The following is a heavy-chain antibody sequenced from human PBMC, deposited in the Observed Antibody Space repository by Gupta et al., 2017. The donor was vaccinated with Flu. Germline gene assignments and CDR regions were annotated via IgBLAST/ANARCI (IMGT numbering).Heavy chain of an antibody. J-gene: IGHJ5*02. CDR3: ARESDGDNNWFDP. Sequence: EVQLVESGGGLVKPGGSLRLSCAASVFTFSSYTMNLVRQASGKGLEWVSSISGSSSYIYYADSVKGRLTISRENAKNSLYLQMNSLRAEDTAVYYCARESDGDNNWFDPWGQGTLVTVSS. CDR1: VFTFSSYT. V-gene: IGHV3-21*01. CDR2: ISGSSSYI. D-gene: IGHD4-17*01.